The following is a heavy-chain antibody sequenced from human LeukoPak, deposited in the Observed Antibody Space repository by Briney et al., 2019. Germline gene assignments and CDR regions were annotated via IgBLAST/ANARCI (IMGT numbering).Heavy chain of an antibody. CDR2: ISNDGGRT. D-gene: IGHD3-16*02. CDR1: GFTFSSYA. Sequence: QPGGSLRLSCAASGFTFSSYAMSWVRQAPGKGLEWVSAISNDGGRTYYADSVRGRFTISRDNSKNTLYLEMNSLRAEDTAVYFCAREGPGIPSRSTTFDYWGQGTLVTVSS. CDR3: AREGPGIPSRSTTFDY. V-gene: IGHV3-23*01. J-gene: IGHJ4*02.